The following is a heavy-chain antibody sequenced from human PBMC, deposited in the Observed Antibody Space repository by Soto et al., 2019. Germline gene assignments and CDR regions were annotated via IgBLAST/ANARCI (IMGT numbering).Heavy chain of an antibody. CDR3: AAWAEGATEVH. V-gene: IGHV3-33*01. CDR2: IWYDASKQ. J-gene: IGHJ4*02. D-gene: IGHD2-15*01. Sequence: XGSLRLSCETSGFSFSVYGMHWVRQAPGKGLEWVAVIWYDASKQFYAASVEGRFTISRDNSKAILYLQMNSLRAEDTAVYYCAAWAEGATEVHWGQGTLVTVSS. CDR1: GFSFSVYG.